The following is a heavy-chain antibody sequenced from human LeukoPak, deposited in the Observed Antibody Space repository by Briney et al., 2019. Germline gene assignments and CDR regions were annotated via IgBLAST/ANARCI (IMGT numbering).Heavy chain of an antibody. V-gene: IGHV1-69*13. CDR2: IIPIFGTA. J-gene: IGHJ4*02. CDR3: ASVPDSSSRPFDY. CDR1: RGTFSSYA. D-gene: IGHD6-19*01. Sequence: ASVKVSCKASRGTFSSYAISWVRQAPGQGLEWMGGIIPIFGTANYAQKFQGRVTITADESTSTAYMELSSLRSEDTAVYYCASVPDSSSRPFDYWGQGTLVTVSS.